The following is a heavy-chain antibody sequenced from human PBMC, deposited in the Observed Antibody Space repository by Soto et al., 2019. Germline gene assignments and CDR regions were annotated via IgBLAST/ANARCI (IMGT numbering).Heavy chain of an antibody. J-gene: IGHJ1*01. CDR1: GFTFSSYG. V-gene: IGHV3-30*18. Sequence: QVQLVESGGGVVQPGRSLRLSCAASGFTFSSYGMHWVRQAPGKGLEWVAVISYDGSDKYYADSVKGRFTISRDNPNNTLYLQMGSLGAEDTAVYYCAKGVVVATSYVQHWGQGTLVAVGS. CDR2: ISYDGSDK. D-gene: IGHD2-15*01. CDR3: AKGVVVATSYVQH.